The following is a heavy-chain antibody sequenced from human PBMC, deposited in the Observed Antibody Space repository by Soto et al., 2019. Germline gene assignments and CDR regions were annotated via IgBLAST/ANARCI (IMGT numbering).Heavy chain of an antibody. CDR2: MNPNSGST. V-gene: IGHV1-8*01. J-gene: IGHJ5*02. D-gene: IGHD3-3*01. CDR3: ARASYYDFWSGLNWFDP. CDR1: GYTFTSYD. Sequence: ASVKVSCKASGYTFTSYDINWVRQATGQGLEWMGWMNPNSGSTGYAQKFQGRVTMTRNTSISTAYMELSSLRSEDTAVYYCARASYYDFWSGLNWFDPWGQGTLVTVSS.